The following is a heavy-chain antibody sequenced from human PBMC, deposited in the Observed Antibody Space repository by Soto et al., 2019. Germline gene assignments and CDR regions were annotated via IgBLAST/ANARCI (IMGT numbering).Heavy chain of an antibody. D-gene: IGHD3-3*01. CDR1: GGSMSSSNW. V-gene: IGHV4-4*02. J-gene: IGHJ3*02. Sequence: QVQLQESGPGLVKPSGTLSLTCAVSGGSMSSSNWWSWVRQPPGKGLEWIGEIYHSGSTNYNPSLKSRVTISVDKSKNQFSLKLSSVTAADTAVYYCARDPVTIFGVVSDDAFDIWGQGTMVTVSS. CDR2: IYHSGST. CDR3: ARDPVTIFGVVSDDAFDI.